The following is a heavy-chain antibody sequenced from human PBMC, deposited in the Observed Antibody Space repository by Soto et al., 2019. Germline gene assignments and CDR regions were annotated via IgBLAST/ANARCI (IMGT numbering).Heavy chain of an antibody. CDR3: ARDRGRGSSSGYYYDYYYGMDV. Sequence: ASVKVSCKASGYTFTGYYMHWVRQAPGHGLEWMGWINPNSGGTNYAQKFQGRVTMTRDTSISTAYMELSRLRSDDTAVYYCARDRGRGSSSGYYYDYYYGMDVWGQGTTVTVSS. CDR1: GYTFTGYY. CDR2: INPNSGGT. D-gene: IGHD3-22*01. V-gene: IGHV1-2*02. J-gene: IGHJ6*02.